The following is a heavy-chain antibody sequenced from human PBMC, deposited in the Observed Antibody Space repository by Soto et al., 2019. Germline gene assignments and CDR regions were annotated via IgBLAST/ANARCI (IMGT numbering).Heavy chain of an antibody. J-gene: IGHJ2*01. CDR2: ISAYNGNT. CDR1: GYTYTCYG. Sequence: GAPVKVCSKASGYTYTCYGISWLRQDTEQGLEWMGWISAYNGNTNYAQKLQGRVTMTTDTSTSTAYMELRSLRSDDTAVYYCARDRRIISSSSFWYFDLWGRGTLVTVSS. D-gene: IGHD6-6*01. V-gene: IGHV1-18*01. CDR3: ARDRRIISSSSFWYFDL.